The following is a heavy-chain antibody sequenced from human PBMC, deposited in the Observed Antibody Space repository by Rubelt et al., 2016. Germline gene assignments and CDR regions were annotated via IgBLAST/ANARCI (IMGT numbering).Heavy chain of an antibody. CDR2: IYYSGST. Sequence: QLQLQESGPGLVKPSETLSLTCTVSGGSISSGGYYWSWIRQHPGKGLEWIGYIYYSGSTYYNPSLKSRVTIAVDASKNQFSLKLSSVTAADTAVLYGARDLGGRIDNWGQGTLVTVSS. D-gene: IGHD3-16*01. CDR3: ARDLGGRIDN. V-gene: IGHV4-31*03. J-gene: IGHJ4*02. CDR1: GGSISSGGYY.